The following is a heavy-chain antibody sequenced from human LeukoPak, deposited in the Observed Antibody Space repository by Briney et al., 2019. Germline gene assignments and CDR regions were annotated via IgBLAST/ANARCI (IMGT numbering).Heavy chain of an antibody. D-gene: IGHD1-26*01. J-gene: IGHJ4*02. CDR2: ISGSGGST. V-gene: IGHV3-23*01. CDR1: GFTISSYA. CDR3: AKVGSWGTVGY. Sequence: GGSLRLSCAASGFTISSYAMSWVRQAPGKGLEWVSAISGSGGSTYYADSVKGRFTISRDNSKNTLYLQMNSLRAEDTAVYYCAKVGSWGTVGYWGQGTLVTVSS.